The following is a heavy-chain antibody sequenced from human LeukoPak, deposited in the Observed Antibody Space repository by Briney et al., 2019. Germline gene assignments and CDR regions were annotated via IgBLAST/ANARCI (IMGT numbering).Heavy chain of an antibody. Sequence: GGSLRLSCAASGFTFSSYAMSWVRQATGKGLERVSAIGTPGGPYYPGSVKGRFTIPRENAKNALYLQMNRLRAEDTAVYYCAKDGVAAAGIEFYYYYYMDVWGKGTTVTVSS. CDR3: AKDGVAAAGIEFYYYYYMDV. J-gene: IGHJ6*03. CDR2: IGTPGGP. D-gene: IGHD6-13*01. V-gene: IGHV3-13*05. CDR1: GFTFSSYA.